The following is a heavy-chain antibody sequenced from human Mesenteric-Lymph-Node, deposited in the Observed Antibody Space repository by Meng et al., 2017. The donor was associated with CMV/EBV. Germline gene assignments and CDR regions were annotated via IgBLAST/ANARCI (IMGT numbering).Heavy chain of an antibody. D-gene: IGHD3-3*01. CDR2: IYSDSGT. J-gene: IGHJ4*02. Sequence: GESLKISCAASEFTVSYNYMSWVRQAPGKGLEWVSIIYSDSGTYYADSVKGRFTISRDNSKNTVYLQMNSLRAEDTALYYCARDLHYEFWSGYYPWLSYLDTWGQGTLVTVSS. CDR1: EFTVSYNY. V-gene: IGHV3-53*01. CDR3: ARDLHYEFWSGYYPWLSYLDT.